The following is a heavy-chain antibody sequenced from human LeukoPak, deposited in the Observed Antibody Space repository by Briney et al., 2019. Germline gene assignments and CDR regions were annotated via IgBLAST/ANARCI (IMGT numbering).Heavy chain of an antibody. CDR1: GGSISSYY. J-gene: IGHJ4*02. D-gene: IGHD6-13*01. CDR2: IYYSGST. CDR3: ARGSFYSSSWYYFDY. V-gene: IGHV4-59*01. Sequence: SETLSLTCTVSGGSISSYYWSWIRQPPGKGLEWIGYIYYSGSTNYNPSLKSRVTISVDTSKNQFSLTLSSVTAADTAVYYCARGSFYSSSWYYFDYWGQGTLVTVSS.